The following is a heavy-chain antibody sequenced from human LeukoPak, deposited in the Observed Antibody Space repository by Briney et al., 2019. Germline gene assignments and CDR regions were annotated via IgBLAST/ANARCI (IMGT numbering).Heavy chain of an antibody. CDR3: ARLPRYGGYDHFDY. CDR1: GDSIDSYY. J-gene: IGHJ4*02. V-gene: IGHV4-59*12. D-gene: IGHD5-12*01. Sequence: SETLSLTCTVSGDSIDSYYWSWIRQPPGKGLEWIGYIYYRGTISYNPFLKSRVTISVDTSKNQFSLKLNSVTAADTAVYYCARLPRYGGYDHFDYWGQGILVIVSS. CDR2: IYYRGTI.